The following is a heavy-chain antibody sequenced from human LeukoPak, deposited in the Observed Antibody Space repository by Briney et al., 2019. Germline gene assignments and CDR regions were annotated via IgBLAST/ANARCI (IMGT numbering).Heavy chain of an antibody. CDR1: GGSISGYY. D-gene: IGHD4-23*01. CDR2: VYSSGST. V-gene: IGHV4-59*08. Sequence: SETLSLTCTVSGGSISGYYWTWIRQSPGKGLEWIAYVYSSGSTNYNPSLYSRVTISLDTSKNQCSLKLSSVTAADTAVYFCARSGTRSGGAFDIWGQGTMVTVSS. CDR3: ARSGTRSGGAFDI. J-gene: IGHJ3*02.